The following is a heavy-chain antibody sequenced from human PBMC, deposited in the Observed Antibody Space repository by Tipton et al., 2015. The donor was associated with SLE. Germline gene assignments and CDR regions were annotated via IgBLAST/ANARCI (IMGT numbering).Heavy chain of an antibody. J-gene: IGHJ6*03. Sequence: TLSLTCSVSGGSISSNYWIWIRQPPGKGLEWIGYISNGGGTNYNSSLKSRVTISVDTSKNQFSLKLSSVTAADTAVYYCAREPVYYYYYMDVWGKGTTVTVSS. V-gene: IGHV4-59*12. CDR2: ISNGGGT. CDR3: AREPVYYYYYMDV. CDR1: GGSISSNY.